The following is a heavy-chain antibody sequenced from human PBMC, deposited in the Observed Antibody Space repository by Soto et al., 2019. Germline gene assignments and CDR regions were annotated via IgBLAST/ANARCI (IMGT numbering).Heavy chain of an antibody. CDR2: IYYSGST. CDR3: ARDEAGNSNGYYYDY. Sequence: PSETLSLTCTVSGGSISSGDYYWSWIRQPPGKGLEWIGYIYYSGSTYYNPSLKSRVTISVDTSKNQFSLRLDSVAAADTAVHYCARDEAGNSNGYYYDYWGQGALVTVSS. V-gene: IGHV4-30-4*01. D-gene: IGHD3-22*01. J-gene: IGHJ4*02. CDR1: GGSISSGDYY.